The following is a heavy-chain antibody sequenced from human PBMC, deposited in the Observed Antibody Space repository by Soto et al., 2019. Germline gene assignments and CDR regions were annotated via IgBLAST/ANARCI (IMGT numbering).Heavy chain of an antibody. CDR2: ISYDGSNK. CDR1: GFTFSSYG. D-gene: IGHD3-10*01. CDR3: AKDLKVSGGFHGSLNYYYGMDV. V-gene: IGHV3-30*18. J-gene: IGHJ6*02. Sequence: GGSLRLSCAASGFTFSSYGMHWVRQDPGKGLEWVAVISYDGSNKYYADSVKGRFTISRDNSKNTLYLQMNSLRAEDTAVYYCAKDLKVSGGFHGSLNYYYGMDVWGQGTTVTVSS.